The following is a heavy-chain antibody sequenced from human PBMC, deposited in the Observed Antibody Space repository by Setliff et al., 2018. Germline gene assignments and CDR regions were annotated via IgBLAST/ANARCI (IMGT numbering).Heavy chain of an antibody. J-gene: IGHJ4*02. CDR3: ARANYYDSSGNDY. V-gene: IGHV1-69*13. Sequence: SVKVSCKASGGSFSTYAISWARQAPGQGLEWMGVIIPIFGTTNNAQKFQGRVTITADESTSTAYMELSSLRSEDTAVYYCARANYYDSSGNDYWGQGTLVTVSS. CDR2: IIPIFGTT. CDR1: GGSFSTYA. D-gene: IGHD3-22*01.